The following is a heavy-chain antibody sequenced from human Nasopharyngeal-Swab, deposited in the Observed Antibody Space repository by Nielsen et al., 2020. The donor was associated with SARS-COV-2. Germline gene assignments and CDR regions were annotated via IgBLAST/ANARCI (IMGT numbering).Heavy chain of an antibody. CDR1: GGSISSYY. D-gene: IGHD6-6*01. J-gene: IGHJ3*02. CDR2: IYHSGST. Sequence: GSLRLSCTVSGGSISSYYWSWIRQPPGKGLEWIGEIYHSGSTNYNPSLKSRVTISVDKSKNQFSLKLSSVTAADTAVYYCAGSIRHAFDIWGQGTMVTVSS. CDR3: AGSIRHAFDI. V-gene: IGHV4-59*12.